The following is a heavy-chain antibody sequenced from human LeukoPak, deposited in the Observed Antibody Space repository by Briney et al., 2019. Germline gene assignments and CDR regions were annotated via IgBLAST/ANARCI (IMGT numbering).Heavy chain of an antibody. V-gene: IGHV3-30*02. J-gene: IGHJ4*02. CDR2: IRYDGNNK. CDR1: GFTFSSYG. CDR3: AKDSSGYLYY. Sequence: PGGSLRLSCAASGFTFSSYGMHWVRQAPGKGLEWVTFIRYDGNNKYYADSVKGRFTISRDNSKNTLSLQMNSLRTEDTAVYYCAKDSSGYLYYWGQGTLVTVSS. D-gene: IGHD3-22*01.